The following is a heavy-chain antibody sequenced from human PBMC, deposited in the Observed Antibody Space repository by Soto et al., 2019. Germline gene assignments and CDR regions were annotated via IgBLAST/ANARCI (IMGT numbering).Heavy chain of an antibody. Sequence: EVQLVESGGGLVQLGGSLKLSCATSGLNFSGSAMHWARQASGKGLEWVGRIRSGRHNYANKYAALVEGRFTIPRDDSKNTVYLQMNGLKTVDAAVYYCTTERDYWGQGPLVPVSS. CDR2: IRSGRHNYAN. CDR3: TTERDY. V-gene: IGHV3-73*02. CDR1: GLNFSGSA. J-gene: IGHJ4*02.